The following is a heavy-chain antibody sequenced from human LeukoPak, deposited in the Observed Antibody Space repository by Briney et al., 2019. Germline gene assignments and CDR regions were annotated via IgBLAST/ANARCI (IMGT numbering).Heavy chain of an antibody. CDR1: GFTFSIYG. V-gene: IGHV3-74*01. J-gene: IGHJ6*03. Sequence: PGGSLRLSCAASGFTFSIYGMGWVRQAPGKGREWVSRINSDGSSTSYADSVKGRFTISRDNSKNTLYLQMNSLRGEDTAVYYCARGQRAHVEWSSYMDVWGKGTTVTVSS. CDR3: ARGQRAHVEWSSYMDV. D-gene: IGHD3-3*01. CDR2: INSDGSST.